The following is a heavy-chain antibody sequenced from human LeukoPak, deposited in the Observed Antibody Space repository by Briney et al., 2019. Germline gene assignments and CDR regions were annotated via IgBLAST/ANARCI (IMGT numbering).Heavy chain of an antibody. J-gene: IGHJ4*02. D-gene: IGHD2-15*01. CDR1: GGSISSSSYY. Sequence: SETLSLTCTVSGGSISSSSYYWGWIRQPPGKGLEWIGSIYYSGSTYYNPSLKSRVTISVDTSKNQFSLKLSSVTAADTAVYYCAVAATGLDYWGQGTLVTVPS. CDR3: AVAATGLDY. V-gene: IGHV4-39*07. CDR2: IYYSGST.